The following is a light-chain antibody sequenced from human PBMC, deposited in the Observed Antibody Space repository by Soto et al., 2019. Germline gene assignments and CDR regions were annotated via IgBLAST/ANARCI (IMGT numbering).Light chain of an antibody. CDR2: AAS. CDR1: QGIRTE. CDR3: LQDYDYPRT. J-gene: IGKJ1*01. V-gene: IGKV1-6*01. Sequence: ATRMTQSPSSLAASVGDRVTIACRASQGIRTELGWYQQKAGEAPKLLIYAASTLQSGVPPRFSGSGSGTDFTLTISCLQPEDFATYYCLQDYDYPRTFGQGTKVEMK.